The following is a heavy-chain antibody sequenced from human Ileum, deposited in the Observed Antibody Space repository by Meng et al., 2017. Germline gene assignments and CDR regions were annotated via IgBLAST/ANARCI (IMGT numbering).Heavy chain of an antibody. CDR1: GFTFSSYA. Sequence: GGSLRPSCAASGFTFSSYAMSWVRQAPGKGLEWVSGINSGGGGTYYADSVKGRFTISRDNSKNTLYLQMNSLRVEDTAVFYCANGYSPDYWGQGTLVTVSS. D-gene: IGHD5-12*01. J-gene: IGHJ4*02. CDR3: ANGYSPDY. CDR2: INSGGGGT. V-gene: IGHV3-23*01.